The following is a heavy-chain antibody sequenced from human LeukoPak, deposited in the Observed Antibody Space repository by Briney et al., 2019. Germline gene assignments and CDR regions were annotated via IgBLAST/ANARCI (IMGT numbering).Heavy chain of an antibody. D-gene: IGHD2-2*01. V-gene: IGHV3-23*01. CDR2: ISGSGGST. J-gene: IGHJ4*02. Sequence: GGSLRLPCAASGFTFSSYAMSWVRQAPGKGLEWVSAISGSGGSTYYADSVKGRFTISRDNSKNTLYLQMNSLRAEDTAVYYCARGYCSSTSCYDFDYWGQGTLVTVSS. CDR3: ARGYCSSTSCYDFDY. CDR1: GFTFSSYA.